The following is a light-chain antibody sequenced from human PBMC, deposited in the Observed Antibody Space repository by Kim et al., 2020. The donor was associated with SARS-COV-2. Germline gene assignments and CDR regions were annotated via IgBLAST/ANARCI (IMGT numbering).Light chain of an antibody. CDR1: QSVSSY. J-gene: IGKJ4*01. CDR3: QQRSDWPLT. V-gene: IGKV3-11*01. CDR2: HAS. Sequence: LSPGERDTLSCRASQSVSSYLAWYQQKFGQAPRLLIFHASNRATGIPPRFSGSGSGTDFTLTITSLEPEDFAVYYCQQRSDWPLTFGGGTKVDIK.